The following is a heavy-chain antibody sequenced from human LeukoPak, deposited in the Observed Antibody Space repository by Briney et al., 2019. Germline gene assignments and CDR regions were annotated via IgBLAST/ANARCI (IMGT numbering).Heavy chain of an antibody. V-gene: IGHV3-20*04. Sequence: GGSLRLSCAASGFSFDAYTMSRVHQAPGKGLEWVSGNTWNGGDTGSADSVQGRFTSSRDNAKNSLYLHMTSLRAEDTAFYYCVRTGTFNWFDHWGRGTLVTVSS. CDR2: NTWNGGDT. CDR3: VRTGTFNWFDH. D-gene: IGHD1-1*01. J-gene: IGHJ5*02. CDR1: GFSFDAYT.